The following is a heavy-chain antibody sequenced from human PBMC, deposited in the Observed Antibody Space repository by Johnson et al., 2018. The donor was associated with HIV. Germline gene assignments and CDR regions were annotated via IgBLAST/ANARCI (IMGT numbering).Heavy chain of an antibody. CDR1: GFTFSSYG. J-gene: IGHJ3*02. V-gene: IGHV3-33*01. D-gene: IGHD6-13*01. CDR2: IWYDGSNK. CDR3: ARDQIAAAGAFDI. Sequence: QVQLVESGGGVVQPGRSLRLSCAASGFTFSSYGMHWVRQAPGKGLEWVAVIWYDGSNKYYADSVKGRFTISRDNSKNTLYLQMNSLRAEDTAVYYCARDQIAAAGAFDIWGQGTMVTVSS.